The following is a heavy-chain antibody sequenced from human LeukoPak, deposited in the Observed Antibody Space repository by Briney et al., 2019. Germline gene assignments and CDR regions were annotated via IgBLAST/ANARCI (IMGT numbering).Heavy chain of an antibody. Sequence: SVKVSCKASGYTFTSYGISWVRQAPGQGLEWMGGIIPIFGTANYAQKFQGRVTITADKSTSTAYMELSSLRSEDTAVYYCASRDRITIFGVVIRDAFDIWGQGTMVTVSS. CDR1: GYTFTSYG. D-gene: IGHD3-3*01. V-gene: IGHV1-69*06. CDR3: ASRDRITIFGVVIRDAFDI. J-gene: IGHJ3*02. CDR2: IIPIFGTA.